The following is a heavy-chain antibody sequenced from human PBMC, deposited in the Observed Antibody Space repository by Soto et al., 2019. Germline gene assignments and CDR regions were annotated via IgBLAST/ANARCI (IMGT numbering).Heavy chain of an antibody. Sequence: GGSLRLSCAASGFTFSSYGMHWVRQAPGKGLEWVAVIWYDGSNKYYADSVKGRFTISRDNSKNTLYLQMNSLRAEDTAVYYCARGDSSSILRWFFDYWGQGTLVTVSS. V-gene: IGHV3-33*01. D-gene: IGHD4-17*01. CDR3: ARGDSSSILRWFFDY. CDR2: IWYDGSNK. J-gene: IGHJ4*02. CDR1: GFTFSSYG.